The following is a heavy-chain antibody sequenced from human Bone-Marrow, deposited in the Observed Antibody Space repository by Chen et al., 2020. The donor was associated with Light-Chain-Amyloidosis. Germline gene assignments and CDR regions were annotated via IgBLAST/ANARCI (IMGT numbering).Heavy chain of an antibody. CDR1: GDTLPNSW. D-gene: IGHD5-12*01. J-gene: IGHJ4*01. Sequence: EVQLEQSGPEVKKPGESLKNPRKGSGDTLPNSWIGWVRQMPGKGLEWMGVIYPDDSDARYSPSFEGQVTISADKSITTAYLQWRSLKASDTAMYYCARRRDGYNFDYWGHGTLVTVSS. V-gene: IGHV5-51*01. CDR3: ARRRDGYNFDY. CDR2: IYPDDSDA.